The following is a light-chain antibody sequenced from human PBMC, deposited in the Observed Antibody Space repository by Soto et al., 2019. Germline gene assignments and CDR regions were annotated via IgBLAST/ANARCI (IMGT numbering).Light chain of an antibody. CDR1: NIESKS. Sequence: SYELTQPPSVSGAPGQTARITCGGNNIESKSVHWYQQKPGQAPVLVIYVYSNRPSGIPDRFSASTSGNTASLTISRVEAGDEADYYCPVWDTLSDHDVFGSGTKVTVL. V-gene: IGLV3-21*02. J-gene: IGLJ1*01. CDR2: VYS. CDR3: PVWDTLSDHDV.